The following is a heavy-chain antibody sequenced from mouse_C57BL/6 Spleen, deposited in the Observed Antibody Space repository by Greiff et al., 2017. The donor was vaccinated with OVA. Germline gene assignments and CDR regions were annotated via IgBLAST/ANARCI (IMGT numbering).Heavy chain of an antibody. V-gene: IGHV1-69*01. CDR3: ARGTTVVRAMGY. J-gene: IGHJ4*01. Sequence: QVQLQQPGAELVIPGASVKLSCTASGYTFTSYWMHWVKQRPGQGLEWIGEIDPSDGYTNYNPKFQGKATLTVDTSSSTASMQLSSLTSEDSAVYYCARGTTVVRAMGYRGQGASVTVAS. D-gene: IGHD1-1*01. CDR2: IDPSDGYT. CDR1: GYTFTSYW.